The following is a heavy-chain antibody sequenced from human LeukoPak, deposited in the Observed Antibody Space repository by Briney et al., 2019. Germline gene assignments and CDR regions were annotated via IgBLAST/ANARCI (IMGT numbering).Heavy chain of an antibody. J-gene: IGHJ4*02. V-gene: IGHV3-48*02. CDR3: ARDRYYDSGGFYFDY. CDR1: GFTFSSYS. CDR2: ISSSSNTI. Sequence: GGSLRLSCPVSGFTFSSYSMNWVRQAPGKGLEWVSYISSSSNTIYYADSVKGRFTISRDNAKNSLYLQMNSLRDEDTAVYYCARDRYYDSGGFYFDYWGQGTLVTVSS. D-gene: IGHD3-22*01.